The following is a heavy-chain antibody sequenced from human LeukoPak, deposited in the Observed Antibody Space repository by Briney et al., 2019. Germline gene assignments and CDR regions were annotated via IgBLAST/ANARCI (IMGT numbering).Heavy chain of an antibody. D-gene: IGHD2-15*01. CDR2: IYYSGST. J-gene: IGHJ4*02. CDR3: ARGSSRVLLYHFDY. Sequence: SETLSLTCTVSGGSISSYYWSWIRQPPGKGLEWIGYIYYSGSTNYNPSLKSRVTISVDTSKNQFSLKLSSVTAADTAVYYCARGSSRVLLYHFDYWGQGTLVTVSS. V-gene: IGHV4-59*01. CDR1: GGSISSYY.